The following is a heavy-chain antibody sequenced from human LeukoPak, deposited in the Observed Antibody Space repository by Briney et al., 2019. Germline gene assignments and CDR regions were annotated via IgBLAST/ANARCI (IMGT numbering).Heavy chain of an antibody. J-gene: IGHJ3*02. CDR1: GFTFSSYA. CDR3: AKVRIAPANAFDI. V-gene: IGHV3-30*02. CDR2: IRYDGSDK. D-gene: IGHD6-13*01. Sequence: GGSLRLSCAASGFTFSSYAMSWVRQAPGKGLEWVTFIRYDGSDKYYADSVNGRFTISRDNSKNTLYLQMNSLRAEDTAVYYCAKVRIAPANAFDIWGQGTMVTVSS.